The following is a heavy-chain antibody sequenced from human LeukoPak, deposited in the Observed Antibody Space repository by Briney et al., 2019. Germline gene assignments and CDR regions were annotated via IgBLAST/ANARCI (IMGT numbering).Heavy chain of an antibody. J-gene: IGHJ5*02. D-gene: IGHD3-10*01. CDR2: ISAYNGNT. Sequence: GASVKVSCKASGYTFTSYGISWVRQAPGQGLEWMGWISAYNGNTNHAQKLQGRVTMTTDTSTSTAYMELRSLRSDDTAVYYCARVITMVRGVIITPKRFDPWGQGTLVTVSS. V-gene: IGHV1-18*01. CDR3: ARVITMVRGVIITPKRFDP. CDR1: GYTFTSYG.